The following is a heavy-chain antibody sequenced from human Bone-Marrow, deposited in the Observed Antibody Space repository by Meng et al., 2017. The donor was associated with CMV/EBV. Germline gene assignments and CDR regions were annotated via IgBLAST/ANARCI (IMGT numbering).Heavy chain of an antibody. CDR1: GYTFTSYA. CDR2: SNAGNGNT. V-gene: IGHV1-3*02. CDR3: ARGVAVAGPGDY. J-gene: IGHJ4*02. Sequence: QVHVVQCGAEVKKPGASVKVSCKASGYTFTSYAMHWVRQAPGQRLEWMGWSNAGNGNTKYSQEFQGRVTITRDTSASTAYMELRSLRSDDTAVYYCARGVAVAGPGDYWGQGTLVTVSS. D-gene: IGHD6-19*01.